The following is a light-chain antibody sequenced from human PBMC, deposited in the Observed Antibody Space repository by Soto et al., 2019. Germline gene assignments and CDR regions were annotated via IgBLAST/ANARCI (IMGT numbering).Light chain of an antibody. CDR1: QGINKF. CDR3: QQYKNWPGT. Sequence: DIQMTQSPSSLSASVGDSVTITCRASQGINKFLAWFQQKPGTAPKSLISTASRLQSGVPSRFSGSGSGTHFTLTISSLQSEDFAVYFCQQYKNWPGTFGQGTRLEIK. CDR2: TAS. V-gene: IGKV1-16*01. J-gene: IGKJ2*01.